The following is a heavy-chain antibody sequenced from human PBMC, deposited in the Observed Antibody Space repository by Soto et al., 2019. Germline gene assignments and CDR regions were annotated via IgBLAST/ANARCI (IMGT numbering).Heavy chain of an antibody. V-gene: IGHV4-39*01. D-gene: IGHD2-15*01. CDR3: ARRMSAPGFDY. CDR2: IYYSGTT. J-gene: IGHJ4*02. Sequence: QLQLQESGPGLVKPSETLSLTCTVSGGSISSSSYYWGWIRQPPGKGLEWIGSIYYSGTTYYNPSLKSRLTISVDTSKNQFSLKLSSVTAADTAAYYCARRMSAPGFDYWGQGTLVTVSS. CDR1: GGSISSSSYY.